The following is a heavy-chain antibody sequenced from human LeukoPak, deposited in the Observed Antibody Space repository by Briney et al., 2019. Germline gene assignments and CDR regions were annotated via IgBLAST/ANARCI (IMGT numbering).Heavy chain of an antibody. CDR3: ARDHEDTAHGLD. J-gene: IGHJ4*02. CDR2: IIPIFGIA. CDR1: GGTFSSYA. Sequence: SSVKVSCKASGGTFSSYAISWVRQAPGQGPEWMGRIIPIFGIANYAQKFQGRVTITADKSTSTAYMELSSLRSEDTAVYYCARDHEDTAHGLDWGQGTLVTVSS. D-gene: IGHD5-18*01. V-gene: IGHV1-69*04.